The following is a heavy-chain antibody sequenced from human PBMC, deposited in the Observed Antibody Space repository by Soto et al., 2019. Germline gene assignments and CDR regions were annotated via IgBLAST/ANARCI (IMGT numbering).Heavy chain of an antibody. Sequence: GGSLRLSCAASGFTFSSYAMSWVRQAPGKGLEWVSAISGSGGSTYYADSVKGRFTISRDNSKNTLYLQMNSLRAEDTAVYYCAKEGGSDCSSTSCYRRFDYWGQGTLVTVSS. J-gene: IGHJ4*02. V-gene: IGHV3-23*01. D-gene: IGHD2-2*02. CDR1: GFTFSSYA. CDR3: AKEGGSDCSSTSCYRRFDY. CDR2: ISGSGGST.